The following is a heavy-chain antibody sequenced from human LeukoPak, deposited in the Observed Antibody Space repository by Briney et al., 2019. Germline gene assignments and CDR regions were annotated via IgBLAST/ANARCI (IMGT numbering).Heavy chain of an antibody. CDR3: ARDQGRFLEWLSRCYYYGMDV. CDR1: GYTFTSYG. J-gene: IGHJ6*02. D-gene: IGHD3-3*01. CDR2: ISAYNGNT. V-gene: IGHV1-18*01. Sequence: GASVKVSCKASGYTFTSYGISWVRQAPGQGLEWMGWISAYNGNTNYAQKLQGRVTMTTDTSTSTAYMELRSLRSDDTAVYYCARDQGRFLEWLSRCYYYGMDVWGQGTTVTVSS.